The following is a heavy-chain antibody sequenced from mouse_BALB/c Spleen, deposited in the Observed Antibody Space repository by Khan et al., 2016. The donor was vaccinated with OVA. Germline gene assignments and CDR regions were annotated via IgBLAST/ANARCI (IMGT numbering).Heavy chain of an antibody. Sequence: QVQLKQSGAELARPGASVKMSCKASGYTFTSYTIHWIKMRPGQGLEWIGYINPNNGYTNYNQKFKDKATLTADKSSTTAYMQLSSLTSDDSAVXYRVRDGAYYWNDCLFAYWGLGTLVTVSA. J-gene: IGHJ3*01. D-gene: IGHD2-14*01. CDR3: VRDGAYYWNDCLFAY. CDR1: GYTFTSYT. V-gene: IGHV1-4*01. CDR2: INPNNGYT.